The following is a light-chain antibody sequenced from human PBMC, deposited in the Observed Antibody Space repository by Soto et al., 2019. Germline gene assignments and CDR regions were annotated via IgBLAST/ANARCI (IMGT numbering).Light chain of an antibody. CDR3: SSYTSSTTPV. J-gene: IGLJ2*01. Sequence: QSVLTQPASVSGSPGQSITISCTGTSSDVGGYNYVSWYQQHPGKGPKLMIYDVSNRPSGVSNRFSGSKSGNTASLTISGLQAEDEADYYCSSYTSSTTPVFGGGTKLTVL. V-gene: IGLV2-14*01. CDR2: DVS. CDR1: SSDVGGYNY.